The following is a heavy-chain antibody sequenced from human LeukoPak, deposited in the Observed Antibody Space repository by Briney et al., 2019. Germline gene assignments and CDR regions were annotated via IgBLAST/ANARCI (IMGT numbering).Heavy chain of an antibody. CDR1: GFTFDDYG. V-gene: IGHV3-20*04. J-gene: IGHJ4*02. D-gene: IGHD3-10*01. Sequence: GGSLRLSCVASGFTFDDYGMSWVRQAPGKGLEWVSGITWNGGSTGYAGSVEGRFTISRDNAKRWLYLQMNSLRAEDTAVYYCARVLRPVWFGELTNYFDYWGQGTLVTVSS. CDR2: ITWNGGST. CDR3: ARVLRPVWFGELTNYFDY.